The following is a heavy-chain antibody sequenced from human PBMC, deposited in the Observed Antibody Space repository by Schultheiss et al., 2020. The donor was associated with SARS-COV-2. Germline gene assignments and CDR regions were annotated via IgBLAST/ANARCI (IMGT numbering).Heavy chain of an antibody. V-gene: IGHV5-51*01. CDR2: IYPGDSDT. CDR1: GYSFTSYW. J-gene: IGHJ5*02. CDR3: ARRGYSYIDNWFDP. Sequence: GESLKISCKGSGYSFTSYWIGWVRQMPGKGLEWMGIIYPGDSDTRYSPSFKGQVTISVDKSISTAYLQWNSLKASDTAMYYCARRGYSYIDNWFDPWGQGTLVTVSS. D-gene: IGHD5-18*01.